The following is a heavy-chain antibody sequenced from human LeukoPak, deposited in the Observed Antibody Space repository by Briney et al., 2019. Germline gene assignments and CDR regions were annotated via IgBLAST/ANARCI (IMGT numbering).Heavy chain of an antibody. CDR3: ARHVTGGYDSGSWYFDY. CDR1: GFTFSGYG. V-gene: IGHV3-33*01. CDR2: IWYDGNNK. Sequence: GGSLRLSCAASGFTFSGYGMHWVRQAPDKGLEWVAVIWYDGNNKYYADSVKGRFTISRDNSKNTLYLQMNSLRVEDTAVYYCARHVTGGYDSGSWYFDYWGQGTLVTVSS. J-gene: IGHJ4*02. D-gene: IGHD3-10*01.